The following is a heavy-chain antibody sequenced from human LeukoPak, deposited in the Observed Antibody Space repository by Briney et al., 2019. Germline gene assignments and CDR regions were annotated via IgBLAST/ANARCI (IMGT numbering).Heavy chain of an antibody. CDR3: AKEDCTNGVCQGGFDY. CDR2: ISGSGSST. Sequence: GGSLRLSCAASGFTFSSYAMSWVRQAPGKGLEWVSIISGSGSSTYYTDSVKGRFTISRDNSKNTLYLQMNNLRAEDTAVYYCAKEDCTNGVCQGGFDYWGQGTLVTVSS. V-gene: IGHV3-23*01. CDR1: GFTFSSYA. D-gene: IGHD2-8*01. J-gene: IGHJ4*02.